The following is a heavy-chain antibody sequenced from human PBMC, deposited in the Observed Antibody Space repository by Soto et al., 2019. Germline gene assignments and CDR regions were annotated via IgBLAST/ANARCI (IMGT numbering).Heavy chain of an antibody. CDR1: GFTFSSYA. CDR2: ISYDGSNK. V-gene: IGHV3-30-3*01. CDR3: ARTSSYYCISTSCYTGHFDY. J-gene: IGHJ4*02. Sequence: GGSLRLSCAASGFTFSSYAMHWVRQAPGKGLEWVAVISYDGSNKYYADSVKGRFTISRDNSKNTLYLQMNSLRAEDTAVYYCARTSSYYCISTSCYTGHFDYWGQGTLVTVSS. D-gene: IGHD2-2*02.